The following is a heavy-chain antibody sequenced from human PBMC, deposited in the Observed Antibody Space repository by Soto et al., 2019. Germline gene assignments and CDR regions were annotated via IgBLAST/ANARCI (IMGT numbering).Heavy chain of an antibody. CDR1: GFTFSSYS. V-gene: IGHV3-23*01. J-gene: IGHJ4*02. CDR3: AKDSERGAIVVVPAAIFDY. CDR2: ISSSGGST. Sequence: PGGSLRLSCAASGFTFSSYSMNWVRQAPGKGLEWVSAISSSGGSTYYADSVRGRFTISRDNSKNTLYLQMNSLRAEDTAVYYCAKDSERGAIVVVPAAIFDYWGQGTLVTVSS. D-gene: IGHD2-2*02.